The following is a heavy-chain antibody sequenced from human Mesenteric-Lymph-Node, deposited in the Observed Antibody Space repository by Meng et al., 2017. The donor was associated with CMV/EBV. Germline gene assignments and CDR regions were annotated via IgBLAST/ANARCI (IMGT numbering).Heavy chain of an antibody. D-gene: IGHD5-18*01. V-gene: IGHV3-21*01. Sequence: GGSLRLSCAASGFTFSSYSMNWVRQAPGKGLEWVSSISSSSSYIYYADSVKGRFTISRDNAKNSLYLQMNSLRAEDTAVYYCARAPGGDTVMVLYYNGMDVWGQGTTVTVSS. CDR1: GFTFSSYS. J-gene: IGHJ6*02. CDR2: ISSSSSYI. CDR3: ARAPGGDTVMVLYYNGMDV.